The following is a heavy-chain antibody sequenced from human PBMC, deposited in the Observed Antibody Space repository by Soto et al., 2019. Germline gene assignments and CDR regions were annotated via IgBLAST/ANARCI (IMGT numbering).Heavy chain of an antibody. Sequence: SETLSLTCTVSGDSISSSSYYWGWFRQPPGKGLEWIGSIYYSGTTYYNPSLKSRVTISIDTSKNQFSLKLTSVTAADTAVFYCARYFKGISFDYWGRGTLVTVSS. CDR3: ARYFKGISFDY. D-gene: IGHD3-9*01. CDR1: GDSISSSSYY. CDR2: IYYSGTT. V-gene: IGHV4-39*01. J-gene: IGHJ4*02.